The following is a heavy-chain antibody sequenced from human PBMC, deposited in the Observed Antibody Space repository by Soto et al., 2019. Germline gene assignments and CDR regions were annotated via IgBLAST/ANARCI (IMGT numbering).Heavy chain of an antibody. D-gene: IGHD6-6*01. J-gene: IGHJ4*02. CDR3: ARATEIVQGFDY. CDR1: GGTFSSYA. V-gene: IGHV1-69*13. CDR2: IIPIFGTA. Sequence: GASVKVSCKASGGTFSSYAISWVRQAPGQGLEWMGGIIPIFGTANYAQKFQGRVTITADESTSTAYMERSSLRSEDTAVYYCARATEIVQGFDYWGQGTLVTVSS.